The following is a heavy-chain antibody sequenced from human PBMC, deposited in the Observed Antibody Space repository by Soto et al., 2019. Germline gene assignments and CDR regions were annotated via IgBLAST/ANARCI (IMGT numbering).Heavy chain of an antibody. CDR2: IYHSGST. CDR3: ARGGSTGTTVFDI. Sequence: SETLSLTCAVSGGSISSGGYSWSWIRQPPGKGLEWIGYIYHSGSTYYNPSLKSRVTISVDRSKNQLSLKLTSVTAADTAVYYCARGGSTGTTVFDIWGQGTSVTVSS. CDR1: GGSISSGGYS. J-gene: IGHJ3*02. D-gene: IGHD1-7*01. V-gene: IGHV4-30-2*01.